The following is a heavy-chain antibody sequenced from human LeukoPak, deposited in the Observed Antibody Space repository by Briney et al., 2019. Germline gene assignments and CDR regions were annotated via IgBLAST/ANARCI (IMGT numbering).Heavy chain of an antibody. CDR2: ISGSGGST. J-gene: IGHJ5*02. CDR1: GFTFSSYA. V-gene: IGHV3-23*01. D-gene: IGHD6-13*01. Sequence: GGSLRLSCAASGFTFSSYAMSWARQAPGKGLEWVSAISGSGGSTYYADSVKGRFTISRDNAKNTLYLQMNSLTAEDTAVYYCARGYSSRLYNWLDPWGQGTLVTVSS. CDR3: ARGYSSRLYNWLDP.